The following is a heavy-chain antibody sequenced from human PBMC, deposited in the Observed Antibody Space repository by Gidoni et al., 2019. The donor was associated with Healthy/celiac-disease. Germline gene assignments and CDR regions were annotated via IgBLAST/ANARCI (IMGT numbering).Heavy chain of an antibody. CDR1: GFTFSSYE. CDR2: ISSSGSTI. Sequence: EVQLVESGGGLVQPGGSLRLSCAASGFTFSSYEMNWVRQAPGKGLEWVSYISSSGSTIYYADSVKGRFTISRDNAKNSLYLQMNSLRAEDTAVYYCASITTPHVVAATGDAFDIWGQGTMVTVSS. CDR3: ASITTPHVVAATGDAFDI. V-gene: IGHV3-48*03. J-gene: IGHJ3*02. D-gene: IGHD2-15*01.